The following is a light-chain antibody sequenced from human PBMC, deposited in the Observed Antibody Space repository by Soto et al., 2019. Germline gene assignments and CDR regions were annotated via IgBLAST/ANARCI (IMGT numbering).Light chain of an antibody. CDR2: DAS. Sequence: EIVLTQSPATLSLSPGERATLSCRASQSVSSYLAWYQQTPGQAPRRLIYDASNRSTGIPARFSGSGSGTDFPLTISRLETEDFEVYYCQQRGNWPPWTFGQGTKVEIK. J-gene: IGKJ1*01. CDR1: QSVSSY. V-gene: IGKV3-11*01. CDR3: QQRGNWPPWT.